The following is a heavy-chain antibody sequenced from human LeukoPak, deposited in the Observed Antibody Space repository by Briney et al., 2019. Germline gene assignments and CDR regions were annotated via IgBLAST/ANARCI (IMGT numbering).Heavy chain of an antibody. V-gene: IGHV3-30*03. J-gene: IGHJ4*02. CDR2: IPYDGSNK. D-gene: IGHD6-13*01. CDR1: GFTLSSYW. Sequence: PGGSLRLSCAGSGFTLSSYWMHWVRQAPGKGLEWVALIPYDGSNKYYADSVKGRFTVSRDNSKNTLYLQMNSLRAEDTAVYYCVRGAYSSSWLNFDYWGQGTLVTVSS. CDR3: VRGAYSSSWLNFDY.